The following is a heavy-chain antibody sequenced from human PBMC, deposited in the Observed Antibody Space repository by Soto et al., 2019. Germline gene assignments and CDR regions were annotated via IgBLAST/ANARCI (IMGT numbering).Heavy chain of an antibody. CDR1: GGSITSNNW. CDR2: IFHSGST. J-gene: IGHJ4*02. D-gene: IGHD1-26*01. CDR3: ARVYSGSYSDY. Sequence: SETLSLTCAVAGGSITSNNWWSWVRQPPGKGLEWIGEIFHSGSTYYNPSLKARVTISVDKSKNQFSLKLSSVTAADTAVYYCARVYSGSYSDYWGQGTLVTVSS. V-gene: IGHV4-4*02.